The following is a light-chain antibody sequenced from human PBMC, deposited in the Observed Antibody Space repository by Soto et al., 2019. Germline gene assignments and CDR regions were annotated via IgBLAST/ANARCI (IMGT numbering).Light chain of an antibody. CDR1: QSISGNY. V-gene: IGKV3D-20*02. Sequence: EIVLTQSPATLSLSPGERATLSCRASQSISGNYLAWYQQKPGQAPRLLIYGASSRATGIPDRFSGSGSGTDFSLTISSLQSEDFAVYYCQQYNNWWTFGQGTKVDIK. CDR3: QQYNNWWT. CDR2: GAS. J-gene: IGKJ1*01.